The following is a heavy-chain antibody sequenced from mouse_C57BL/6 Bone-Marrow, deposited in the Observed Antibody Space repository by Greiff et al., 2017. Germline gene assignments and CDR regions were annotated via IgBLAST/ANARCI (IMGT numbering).Heavy chain of an antibody. V-gene: IGHV1-42*01. J-gene: IGHJ1*03. D-gene: IGHD2-4*01. CDR3: ARCYDYDVGWYFDV. Sequence: EVQRVESGPELVKPGASVKISCKASGYSFTGYYMNWVKQSPEKSLEWIGEINPSTGGTTYNQKFKAKATLTVDKSSSTAYMQLKSLTSEDSAVXYCARCYDYDVGWYFDVWGTGTTVTVSS. CDR1: GYSFTGYY. CDR2: INPSTGGT.